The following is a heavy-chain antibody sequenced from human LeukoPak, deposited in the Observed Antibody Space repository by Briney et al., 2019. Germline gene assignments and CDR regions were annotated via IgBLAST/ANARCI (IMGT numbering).Heavy chain of an antibody. CDR3: ARDARGTGSNVWGSYRLDWFDP. CDR1: GGSFSGYY. V-gene: IGHV4-31*11. Sequence: SETLSLTCAVYGGSFSGYYWSWIRQHPGKGLEWIGYIYYSGSTYYNPSLKSRVTISVDTSKNQFSLKLSSVTAADTAVYYCARDARGTGSNVWGSYRLDWFDPWGQGTLVTVSS. CDR2: IYYSGST. D-gene: IGHD3-16*01. J-gene: IGHJ5*02.